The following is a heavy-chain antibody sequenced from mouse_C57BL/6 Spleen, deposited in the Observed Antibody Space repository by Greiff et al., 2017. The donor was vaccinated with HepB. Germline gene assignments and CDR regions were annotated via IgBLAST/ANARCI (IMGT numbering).Heavy chain of an antibody. D-gene: IGHD1-1*01. J-gene: IGHJ2*01. CDR3: ARRNYYGSRYYFDY. CDR2: IHPNSGST. V-gene: IGHV1-64*01. Sequence: QVQLQQPGAELVKPGASVKLSCKASSYTFTSYWMHWVKQRPGQGLEWIGMIHPNSGSTNYNEKFKSKATLTVDKSSSTAYMQLSSLTSEDSAVYYCARRNYYGSRYYFDYWGQGTTLTVSS. CDR1: SYTFTSYW.